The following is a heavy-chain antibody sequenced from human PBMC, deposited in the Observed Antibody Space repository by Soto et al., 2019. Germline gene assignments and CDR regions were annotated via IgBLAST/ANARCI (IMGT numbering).Heavy chain of an antibody. CDR2: INAGNGNT. CDR3: ARDLLHYDILTGYYSRSTLDY. J-gene: IGHJ4*02. V-gene: IGHV1-3*01. Sequence: ASVKVSCKASGYTFTSYAMHWVRQAPGQRLEWMGWINAGNGNTKYSQKFQGRVTITRDTSASTAYMELSSLRSEDTAVYYCARDLLHYDILTGYYSRSTLDYGGQGTLVTVSS. D-gene: IGHD3-9*01. CDR1: GYTFTSYA.